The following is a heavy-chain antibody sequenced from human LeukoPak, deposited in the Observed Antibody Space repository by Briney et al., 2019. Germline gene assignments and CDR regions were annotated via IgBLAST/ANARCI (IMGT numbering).Heavy chain of an antibody. CDR3: ARGMGAAGPFDY. CDR1: GGSISSYY. Sequence: SETLSLTCTVSGGSISSYYWSWIRQPPGKGLEWIGEINHSGSTNYNPSLKSRVTISVDTSKNQFSLKLSSVTAADTAVYYCARGMGAAGPFDYWGQGALVTVSS. CDR2: INHSGST. J-gene: IGHJ4*02. D-gene: IGHD6-13*01. V-gene: IGHV4-34*01.